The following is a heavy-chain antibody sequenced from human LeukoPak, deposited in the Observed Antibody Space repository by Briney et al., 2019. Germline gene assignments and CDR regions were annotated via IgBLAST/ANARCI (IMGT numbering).Heavy chain of an antibody. Sequence: GSSVKVSCKASGGTFISYAISWVRQAPGQGVEGMGRIIPIFGTANYAQKFQGRVTITTDESTSTAYLELSSLRSEDTAVYYCARDAMATKGFDYWGQGTLVTVSS. V-gene: IGHV1-69*05. CDR1: GGTFISYA. D-gene: IGHD5-24*01. J-gene: IGHJ4*02. CDR3: ARDAMATKGFDY. CDR2: IIPIFGTA.